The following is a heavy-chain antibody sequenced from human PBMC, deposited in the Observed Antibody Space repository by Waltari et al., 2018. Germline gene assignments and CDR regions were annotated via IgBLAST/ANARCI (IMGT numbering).Heavy chain of an antibody. D-gene: IGHD2-15*01. J-gene: IGHJ4*02. CDR3: ARDRGRGLYLDS. CDR2: VHGSGRA. CDR1: GDSISSSSW. V-gene: IGHV4-4*02. Sequence: QLQLQESGPRLVKPSGALSPTCALSGDSISSSSWWVWVRQPPGKGLEWRGQVHGSGRANYNPSFASRVTVSLDTPNNQFSLRVTSATAADTAIYYCARDRGRGLYLDSWGPGTLVAVSP.